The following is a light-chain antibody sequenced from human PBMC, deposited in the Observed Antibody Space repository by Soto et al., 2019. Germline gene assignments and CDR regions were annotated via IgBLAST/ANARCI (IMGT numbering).Light chain of an antibody. CDR3: QQYGTSPFT. J-gene: IGKJ5*01. V-gene: IGKV3-20*01. CDR1: QSVSSSY. CDR2: TAS. Sequence: EIVCTQSLGTSSLSTGERAPLSRMASQSVSSSYLAWYQQNPGQAPRLLIHTASSRATGIPDRFSGIGYGTDFTLKISGLETEELAVYHCQQYGTSPFTVGQGTRLEIK.